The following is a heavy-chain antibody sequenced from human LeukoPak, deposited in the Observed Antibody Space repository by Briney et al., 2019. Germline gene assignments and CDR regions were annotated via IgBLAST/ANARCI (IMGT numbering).Heavy chain of an antibody. CDR2: VGPYSQNT. CDR1: GYTFISYG. D-gene: IGHD4-23*01. Sequence: ASVKVSCKASGYTFISYGIGWVRQAPGQGLEWMGWVGPYSQNTNYVEKIQGRVTMTTDTSANTAYMELRSLRSDDTAVYYCARDDYGGNSFDYWGQGTLVTVSS. V-gene: IGHV1-18*01. J-gene: IGHJ4*02. CDR3: ARDDYGGNSFDY.